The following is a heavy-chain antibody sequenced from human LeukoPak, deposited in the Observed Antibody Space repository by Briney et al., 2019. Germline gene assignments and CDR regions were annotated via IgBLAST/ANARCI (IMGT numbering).Heavy chain of an antibody. Sequence: GASVKVSCKASGYTFTSYGISWVRQAPGQGLEWMGWISAYNGNTNYAQKLQGRVTMTTDTSTSTAYMELRSLRSDDTAVYYCARDCSSTGCPYHYYYMDVWGKGTTVTVSS. V-gene: IGHV1-18*01. CDR3: ARDCSSTGCPYHYYYMDV. CDR1: GYTFTSYG. J-gene: IGHJ6*03. D-gene: IGHD2-2*01. CDR2: ISAYNGNT.